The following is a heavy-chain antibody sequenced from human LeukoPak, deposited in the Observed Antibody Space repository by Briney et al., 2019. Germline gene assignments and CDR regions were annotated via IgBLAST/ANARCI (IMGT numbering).Heavy chain of an antibody. CDR1: GFSFSNYS. Sequence: GGSLRLSCAASGFSFSNYSMNWVRQAPGKGLEWVSVIYSGGSTYYADSVKGRFTISRDTSKNTLYLQMNSLRAEDTAVYYCARERSEGLSFDYWGQGTLVTVSS. D-gene: IGHD3-16*01. V-gene: IGHV3-53*01. CDR2: IYSGGST. J-gene: IGHJ4*02. CDR3: ARERSEGLSFDY.